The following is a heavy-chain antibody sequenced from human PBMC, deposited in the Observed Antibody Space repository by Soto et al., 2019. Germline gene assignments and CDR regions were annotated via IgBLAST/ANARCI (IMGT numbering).Heavy chain of an antibody. D-gene: IGHD3-10*01. CDR3: AKDPESGSYYYYGMDV. V-gene: IGHV3-30*18. CDR2: ISYDGSNK. Sequence: QVQLVESGGGVVQPGRSLRLSCAASGFTFSSYGMHWVRQAPGKGLEWVAVISYDGSNKYYADSVKGRFTISRDNSKNTLYLQMDSLGAEDTGGYYCAKDPESGSYYYYGMDVWGQGTTVTVSS. CDR1: GFTFSSYG. J-gene: IGHJ6*02.